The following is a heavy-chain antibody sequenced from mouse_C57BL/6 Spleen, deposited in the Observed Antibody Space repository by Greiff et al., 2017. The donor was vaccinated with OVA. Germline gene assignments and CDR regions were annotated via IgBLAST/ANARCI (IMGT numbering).Heavy chain of an antibody. Sequence: VQLQQSGPELVKPGASVKISCKASGYTFTDYYMNWVKQSHGKSLEWIGDINPNNGGTSYNQKFKGKATLTVDKSSSTAYMELRSLTSEDSAVYYCARANWEGFAYWGQGTLVTVSA. CDR3: ARANWEGFAY. J-gene: IGHJ3*01. D-gene: IGHD4-1*01. CDR1: GYTFTDYY. CDR2: INPNNGGT. V-gene: IGHV1-26*01.